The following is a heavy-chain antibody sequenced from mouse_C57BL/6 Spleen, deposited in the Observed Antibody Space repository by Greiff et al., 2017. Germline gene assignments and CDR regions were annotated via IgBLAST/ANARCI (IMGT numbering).Heavy chain of an antibody. J-gene: IGHJ1*03. V-gene: IGHV1-81*01. CDR1: GYTFTSYG. CDR2: IYPRSGNT. Sequence: VKLMESGAELARPGASVKLSCKASGYTFTSYGISWVKQRTGQGLEWIGEIYPRSGNTYYNEKFKGKATLTADKSSSTAYMELRSLTSEDSAVYCCARYRLGYGNFDVWGTGTTVTVSS. CDR3: ARYRLGYGNFDV. D-gene: IGHD1-1*01.